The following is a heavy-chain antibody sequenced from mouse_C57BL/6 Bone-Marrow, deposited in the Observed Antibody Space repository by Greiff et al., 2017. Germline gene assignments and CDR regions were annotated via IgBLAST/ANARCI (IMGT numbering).Heavy chain of an antibody. CDR1: GYTFTDYN. J-gene: IGHJ2*01. V-gene: IGHV1-22*01. CDR2: INPNNGGT. D-gene: IGHD4-1*01. Sequence: EVQLVESGPELVKPGASVKMSCKASGYTFTDYNMHWVKQSHGKSLEWIGYINPNNGGTSYNQKFKGKATLTVNKSSSTAYMELRSLTSEDSAVYYCARGSWDGFDYWGQGTTLTVSS. CDR3: ARGSWDGFDY.